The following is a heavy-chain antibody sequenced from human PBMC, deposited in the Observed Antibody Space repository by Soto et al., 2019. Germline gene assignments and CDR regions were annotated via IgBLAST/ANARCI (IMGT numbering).Heavy chain of an antibody. CDR1: GGSISSDY. D-gene: IGHD6-19*01. CDR3: ARGGWYEDH. CDR2: SHNSGGA. V-gene: IGHV4-59*08. J-gene: IGHJ4*02. Sequence: QVQLQESGPGLVKPSETLSLTCTVSGGSISSDYWSWIRQPPGKGLEWIGYSHNSGGADYQPSLKGRVTISVDTSRNEFSLKLRSVTAADTAVYYCARGGWYEDHWGQGTLVTVSS.